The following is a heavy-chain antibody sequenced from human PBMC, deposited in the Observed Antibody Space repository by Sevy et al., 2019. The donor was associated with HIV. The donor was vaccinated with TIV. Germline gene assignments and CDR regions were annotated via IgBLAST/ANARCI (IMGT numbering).Heavy chain of an antibody. CDR1: GFPFDTFA. Sequence: GGSLRLSCTAFGFPFDTFALNWVRLAPGKGLEWVSSLGRGPENIHYADSVKGRFTISRDNSRNTVYLQLNNLRAEDTAMYYCGSWVKAHLDSWGQGTPVTVSS. CDR2: LGRGPENI. V-gene: IGHV3-23*01. CDR3: GSWVKAHLDS. D-gene: IGHD2-21*01. J-gene: IGHJ4*02.